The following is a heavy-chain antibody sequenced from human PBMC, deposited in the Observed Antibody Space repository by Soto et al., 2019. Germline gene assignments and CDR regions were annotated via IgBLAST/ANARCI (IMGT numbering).Heavy chain of an antibody. Sequence: ASVKVSCKASGYTFTSYDINWVRQATGQGLEGMGWMNPNSGNPGYAQKFQGRVTRTRHTSISKTYMEPSSLRSEGTAVYYCAIGKGYCSSTSCYANCFDPWGQGTLVTVSS. D-gene: IGHD2-2*01. CDR3: AIGKGYCSSTSCYANCFDP. V-gene: IGHV1-8*01. CDR2: MNPNSGNP. CDR1: GYTFTSYD. J-gene: IGHJ5*02.